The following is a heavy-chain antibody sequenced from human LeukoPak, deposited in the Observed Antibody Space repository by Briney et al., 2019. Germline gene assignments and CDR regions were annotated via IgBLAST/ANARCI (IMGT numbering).Heavy chain of an antibody. CDR2: INPNSGGT. Sequence: ASVKVSCKASGYTFTGYYMHWVRQAPGQGGEWMGWINPNSGGTNYAQKFRGRVTMTRDTSISTAYMELSRLRSDDTALYYCARDATYYDILTGYLYYYYYGMDVWGQGTTVTVSS. D-gene: IGHD3-9*01. CDR1: GYTFTGYY. CDR3: ARDATYYDILTGYLYYYYYGMDV. J-gene: IGHJ6*02. V-gene: IGHV1-2*02.